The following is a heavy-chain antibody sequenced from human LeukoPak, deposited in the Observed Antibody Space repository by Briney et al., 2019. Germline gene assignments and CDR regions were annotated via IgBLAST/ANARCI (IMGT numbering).Heavy chain of an antibody. CDR2: IIPIFGTA. CDR1: GGTFSSYA. J-gene: IGHJ4*02. CDR3: ARDLGVIAAAGPSL. V-gene: IGHV1-69*13. Sequence: SVKVSCKASGGTFSSYAISWVRQAPGQGLEWMGGIIPIFGTANYAQKFQGRVTITADESTSTAYMELSSLRSEDTAVYYCARDLGVIAAAGPSLWGQGTLVTVSS. D-gene: IGHD6-13*01.